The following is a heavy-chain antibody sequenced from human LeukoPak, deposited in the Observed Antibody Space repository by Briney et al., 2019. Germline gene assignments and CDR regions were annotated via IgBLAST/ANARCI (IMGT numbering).Heavy chain of an antibody. D-gene: IGHD3-10*01. Sequence: ASVKVSCKASGYTFTSYDINWVRQATGQGLEWMGWMNPNSGNTGYAQKFQGRVTMTRNTSISTAYMELSSLRSEDTAVYYCARGRRGYYGSGSYGIFDYWGQGTLVTVSS. CDR1: GYTFTSYD. J-gene: IGHJ4*02. CDR3: ARGRRGYYGSGSYGIFDY. V-gene: IGHV1-8*01. CDR2: MNPNSGNT.